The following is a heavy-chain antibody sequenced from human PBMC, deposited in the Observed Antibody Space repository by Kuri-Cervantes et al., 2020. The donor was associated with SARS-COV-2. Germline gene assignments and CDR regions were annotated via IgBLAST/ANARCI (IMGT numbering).Heavy chain of an antibody. CDR1: GFTFSSYA. J-gene: IGHJ6*02. CDR3: ARSGVTVGATSSYYYYYYYGMDV. V-gene: IGHV3-30-3*01. CDR2: ISYDGSNK. Sequence: GESLKISCAASGFTFSSYAMHWVRQAPGKGLEWVAVISYDGSNKYYADSVKGRFTISRDNSKNTLYLQMSSLRAEDTAVYYFARSGVTVGATSSYYYYYYYGMDVWGQGTTVTVSS. D-gene: IGHD1-26*01.